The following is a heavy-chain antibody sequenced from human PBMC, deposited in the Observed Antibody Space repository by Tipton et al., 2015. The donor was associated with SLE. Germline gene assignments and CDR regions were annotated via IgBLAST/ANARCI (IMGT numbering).Heavy chain of an antibody. CDR3: ARGLGSGTYLPGY. Sequence: SLRLSCAASGFTFSSYWMSWVRQAPGKGLEWVANIKQDGSEKYYVDSVKGRFTISRANPKNSLYLQINSLRAEDTAFYYCARGLGSGTYLPGYWVQGTLVTVSS. J-gene: IGHJ4*02. CDR2: IKQDGSEK. CDR1: GFTFSSYW. V-gene: IGHV3-7*01. D-gene: IGHD3-10*01.